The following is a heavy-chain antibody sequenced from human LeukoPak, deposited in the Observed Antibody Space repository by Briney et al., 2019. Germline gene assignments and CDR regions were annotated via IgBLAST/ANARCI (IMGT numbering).Heavy chain of an antibody. CDR3: AKELYCSGGSCYAPFDY. CDR2: ISSSGTTI. J-gene: IGHJ4*02. D-gene: IGHD2-15*01. V-gene: IGHV3-11*01. CDR1: GFTFSDYY. Sequence: GGSLRLSCAASGFTFSDYYMSWIRQAPGKGLEWVSYISSSGTTIYYADSVKGRFTISRDNAKNSLYLQMNSLRAEDTAVYYCAKELYCSGGSCYAPFDYWGQGTLVTVSS.